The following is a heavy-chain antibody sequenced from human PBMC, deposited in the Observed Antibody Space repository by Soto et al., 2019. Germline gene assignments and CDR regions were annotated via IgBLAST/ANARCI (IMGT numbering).Heavy chain of an antibody. CDR3: ARVDYSDYVFAFDI. Sequence: SETLSLTCTVSGGSISSYYWNWVRQPPGKGLEWIGCIYNTGSTNYNPSLKSRVSISGDTSKNKFSLKLSSVSAADTAVYYCARVDYSDYVFAFDIWGQGTMVTVSS. J-gene: IGHJ3*02. D-gene: IGHD4-17*01. V-gene: IGHV4-59*01. CDR1: GGSISSYY. CDR2: IYNTGST.